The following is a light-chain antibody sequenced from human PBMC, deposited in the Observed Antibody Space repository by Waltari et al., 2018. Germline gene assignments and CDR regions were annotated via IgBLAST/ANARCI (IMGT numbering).Light chain of an antibody. CDR3: RQRSNWPLT. J-gene: IGKJ4*01. CDR2: DAS. CDR1: QSVSTY. Sequence: EIVLTQSPATLSFSPVDRATLSCRASQSVSTYLGWYQQKPGQAPRLLIYDASNRATGIPARFSGSGSGTDFTLTISSLEPEDFAVYYCRQRSNWPLTFGGGTKVEIK. V-gene: IGKV3-11*01.